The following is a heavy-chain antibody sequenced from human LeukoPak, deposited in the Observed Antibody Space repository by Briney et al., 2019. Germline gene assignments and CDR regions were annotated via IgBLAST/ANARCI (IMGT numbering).Heavy chain of an antibody. V-gene: IGHV3-23*01. J-gene: IGHJ5*02. D-gene: IGHD3-10*01. Sequence: PGGSLRLSCAASGFTFSSYAMSWVRQAPGKGLEWVSAISGSGGSTYYADSVKGRFTISRDNSKNTLYLQMNSLRAEDTAVYYCAKDEGATGWFGSPGSWFDPWGQGTLVTVSS. CDR2: ISGSGGST. CDR1: GFTFSSYA. CDR3: AKDEGATGWFGSPGSWFDP.